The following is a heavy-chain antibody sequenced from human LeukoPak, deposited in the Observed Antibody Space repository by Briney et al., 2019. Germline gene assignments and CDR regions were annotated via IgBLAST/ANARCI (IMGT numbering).Heavy chain of an antibody. V-gene: IGHV5-51*01. CDR1: GYSFTSYW. D-gene: IGHD6-25*01. CDR2: IYPGDSDT. Sequence: GASLQISCKGSGYSFTSYWIGWVRQLPGKGLEWMGIIYPGDSDTRYSPSFQGQVTISADKSISTAYLQWSSLKASDTAMYYCAIDVDSRATFDYWGQGTLVTVSS. CDR3: AIDVDSRATFDY. J-gene: IGHJ4*02.